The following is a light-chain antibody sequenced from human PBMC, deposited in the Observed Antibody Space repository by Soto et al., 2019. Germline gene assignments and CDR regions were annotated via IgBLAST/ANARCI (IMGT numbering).Light chain of an antibody. J-gene: IGKJ1*01. Sequence: EIVLTQSPGTLSLSPGERATLSCRASQSVTGTYLAWHQQKPGQAPRLLIFAASSRATGIQDRFSGSGSGTDFTLSISRLEPEDFAVYYCQQYGSTHWTFGQGTKVEVK. CDR3: QQYGSTHWT. CDR2: AAS. CDR1: QSVTGTY. V-gene: IGKV3-20*01.